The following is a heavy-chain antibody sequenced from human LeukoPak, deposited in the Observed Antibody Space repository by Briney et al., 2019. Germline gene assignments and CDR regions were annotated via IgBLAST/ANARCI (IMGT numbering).Heavy chain of an antibody. Sequence: PGGSLRLSCAASGFTFSSYEMNWARQAPGKGLEWVSYISSSGSTIYYADSVKGRFTISRDNAKNSLYLQMNSLRAEDTAVYYCVRDHYYGSGSYYNRWGQGTLVTVSS. J-gene: IGHJ4*02. CDR1: GFTFSSYE. CDR3: VRDHYYGSGSYYNR. CDR2: ISSSGSTI. V-gene: IGHV3-48*03. D-gene: IGHD3-10*01.